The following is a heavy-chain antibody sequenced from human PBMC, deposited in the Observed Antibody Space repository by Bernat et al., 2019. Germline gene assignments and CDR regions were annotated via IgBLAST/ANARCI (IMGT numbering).Heavy chain of an antibody. CDR2: ISWNSGSI. CDR1: GFTFDDYA. D-gene: IGHD1-7*01. J-gene: IGHJ4*02. Sequence: EVQLVESGGGLVQPDRSLRLSCAASGFTFDDYAMHWVRQAPGKGLEWVSGISWNSGSIGYADSVKGRFTISRDNAKNSLYLQMNSLRAEDTALYYCAKDRNWNSAFDYWGQGTLVTVSS. CDR3: AKDRNWNSAFDY. V-gene: IGHV3-9*01.